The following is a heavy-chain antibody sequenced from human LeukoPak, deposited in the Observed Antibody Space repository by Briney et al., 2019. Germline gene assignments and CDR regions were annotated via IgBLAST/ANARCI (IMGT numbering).Heavy chain of an antibody. Sequence: SETLSLTCTVSGGSIGNYYWSWIRQPPGKGLEWIGYIHHSGSTNSNPSLKSRVTISVDTSKNQFSLRLSSVTAADTAVYYCARRGAFGSDAFDIWGQGTMVTVSS. CDR1: GGSIGNYY. V-gene: IGHV4-59*01. CDR3: ARRGAFGSDAFDI. J-gene: IGHJ3*02. D-gene: IGHD3-16*01. CDR2: IHHSGST.